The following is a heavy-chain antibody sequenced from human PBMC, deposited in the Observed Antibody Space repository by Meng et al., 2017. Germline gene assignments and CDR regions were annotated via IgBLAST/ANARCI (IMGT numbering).Heavy chain of an antibody. CDR2: ISTSGNTI. D-gene: IGHD4-23*01. CDR3: ARGFNGGNSGAFGY. J-gene: IGHJ4*02. Sequence: QVQLVESGGGLFKPGWSLSLSCAASGFTFSDYYMSWSRQAPGKGLEWISYISTSGNTIYYTDSVKGRFAISRDNAKNSLYLQMSSLRAEDTAVYYCARGFNGGNSGAFGYWGQGTLVTVSS. V-gene: IGHV3-11*01. CDR1: GFTFSDYY.